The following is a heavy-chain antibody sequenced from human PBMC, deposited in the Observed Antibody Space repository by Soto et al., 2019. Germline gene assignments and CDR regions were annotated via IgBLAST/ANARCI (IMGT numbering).Heavy chain of an antibody. CDR3: ARDPSYYDILTGHPDYFDY. J-gene: IGHJ4*02. CDR2: ISYSGDAI. Sequence: PGGSLRLSCAASGFTFSDYYMSWIRQAPGKGLEWVSYISYSGDAIYYADSVKGRFTISRDNARNSLYLQMNSLRAEDTAVYFCARDPSYYDILTGHPDYFDYWGQGTVVTVSS. CDR1: GFTFSDYY. V-gene: IGHV3-11*01. D-gene: IGHD3-9*01.